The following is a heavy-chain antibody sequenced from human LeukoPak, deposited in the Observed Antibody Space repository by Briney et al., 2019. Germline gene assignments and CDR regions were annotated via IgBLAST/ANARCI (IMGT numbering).Heavy chain of an antibody. CDR3: ARDRSDRLAVAGTSAFDY. CDR2: ISSSSSYI. D-gene: IGHD6-19*01. CDR1: GFTLGSYA. V-gene: IGHV3-21*01. Sequence: GGSLRLSCAASGFTLGSYAMSWVRQAPGKGLEWVSSISSSSSYIYYADSVKGRFTISRDNAKNSLYLQMNSLRAEDTAVYYCARDRSDRLAVAGTSAFDYWGQGTLVTVSS. J-gene: IGHJ4*02.